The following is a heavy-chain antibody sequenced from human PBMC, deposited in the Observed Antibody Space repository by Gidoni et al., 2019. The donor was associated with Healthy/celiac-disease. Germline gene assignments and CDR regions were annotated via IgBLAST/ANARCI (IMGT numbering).Heavy chain of an antibody. J-gene: IGHJ6*02. CDR1: GGSISSSNW. D-gene: IGHD3-22*01. Sequence: QVQLQESGPGLVKPSGTLSLTCAVSGGSISSSNWWSWVRQPPGKGLEWIGEIYHSGSTNYNPSLKSRVTISVDKSKNQFSLKLSSVTAADTAVYYCARSNYYDSSGYYYYYGMDVWGQGTTVTVSS. CDR3: ARSNYYDSSGYYYYYGMDV. CDR2: IYHSGST. V-gene: IGHV4-4*02.